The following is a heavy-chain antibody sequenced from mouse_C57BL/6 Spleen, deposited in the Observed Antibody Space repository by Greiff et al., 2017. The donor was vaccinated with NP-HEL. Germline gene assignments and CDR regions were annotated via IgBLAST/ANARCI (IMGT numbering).Heavy chain of an antibody. Sequence: DVKLVESGGDLVKPGGSLKLSCAASGFTFSSYGMSWVRQTPDKRLEWVATISSGGSYTYYPDSVKGRFTISRDNAKNTLYLQMSSLKSEDTAMYYCARHGDSSYFDYWGQVTTLTVSS. D-gene: IGHD3-2*01. J-gene: IGHJ2*01. CDR2: ISSGGSYT. CDR3: ARHGDSSYFDY. V-gene: IGHV5-6*02. CDR1: GFTFSSYG.